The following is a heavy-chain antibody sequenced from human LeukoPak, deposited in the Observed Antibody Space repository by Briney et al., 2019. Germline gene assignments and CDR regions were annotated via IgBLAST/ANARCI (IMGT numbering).Heavy chain of an antibody. V-gene: IGHV3-21*01. J-gene: IGHJ3*02. CDR1: GFTFSSYS. D-gene: IGHD3-22*01. Sequence: GGSLRLSCAASGFTFSSYSMNWVRQAPGKGLEWVSSISSSSYIYYADSVKGRFTISRDNAKNSLYLQMNSLRAEDTAVYYCARVPLPNYYDSSGSRDDAFDIWGQGTMVTVSS. CDR2: ISSSSYI. CDR3: ARVPLPNYYDSSGSRDDAFDI.